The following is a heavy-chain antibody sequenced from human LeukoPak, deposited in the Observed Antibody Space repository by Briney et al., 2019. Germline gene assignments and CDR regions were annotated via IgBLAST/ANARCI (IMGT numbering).Heavy chain of an antibody. D-gene: IGHD3-10*01. V-gene: IGHV4-30-2*01. Sequence: PSETLSLTCTVSGGSISSGGYYWSWIRQPPGKGLEWIGYIYHSGSTYYNPSLKSRVTISVDRSKNQFSLKLSSVTAADTAVYYCARGGFGELSPPDYWGQGTLVTVSS. CDR2: IYHSGST. CDR3: ARGGFGELSPPDY. J-gene: IGHJ4*02. CDR1: GGSISSGGYY.